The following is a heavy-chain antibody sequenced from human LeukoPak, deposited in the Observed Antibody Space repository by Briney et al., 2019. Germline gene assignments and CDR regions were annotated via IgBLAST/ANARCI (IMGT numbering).Heavy chain of an antibody. D-gene: IGHD5-18*01. CDR1: GGTFSSYA. CDR3: ARDREISGYSYVPGSD. Sequence: GASVKVSCKASGGTFSSYAISWVRQAPGQGLEWMGRIIPIFGTANYAQKFQGRVTITTDESTSTAYMELSSLRSEDTAVYYCARDREISGYSYVPGSDWGQGTLVTVPS. CDR2: IIPIFGTA. J-gene: IGHJ4*02. V-gene: IGHV1-69*05.